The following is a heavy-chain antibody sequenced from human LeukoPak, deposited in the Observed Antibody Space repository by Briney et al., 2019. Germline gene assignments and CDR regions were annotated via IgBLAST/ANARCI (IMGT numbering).Heavy chain of an antibody. D-gene: IGHD3-3*01. J-gene: IGHJ6*02. CDR2: ISGSGSST. V-gene: IGHV3-23*01. CDR1: GFTFSSYA. CDR3: AKDQEFLEWFFSPQLMDV. Sequence: GGSLRLSCAASGFTFSSYAMSWVRQAPGKGLEWVSAISGSGSSTYYADSVKCRFTTSRDNSKNTLYLQMNSLRAEDTAVYYCAKDQEFLEWFFSPQLMDVWGQGTTVTVSS.